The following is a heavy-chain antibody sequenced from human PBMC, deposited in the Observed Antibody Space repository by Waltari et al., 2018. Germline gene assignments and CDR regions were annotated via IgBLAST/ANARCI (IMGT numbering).Heavy chain of an antibody. D-gene: IGHD1-26*01. V-gene: IGHV3-23*01. Sequence: EVQLLESGGGLVQPGGSLRLSCAASGFYFSGNAMSWVRQAPGKGLEWVSAFSGSGDNTYYADSVKGRFTISRDKSQNTLFLQMNSLRADDTAVYYCTKDLYSWSYDFWGQGTLVIVSS. CDR3: TKDLYSWSYDF. CDR2: FSGSGDNT. J-gene: IGHJ4*02. CDR1: GFYFSGNA.